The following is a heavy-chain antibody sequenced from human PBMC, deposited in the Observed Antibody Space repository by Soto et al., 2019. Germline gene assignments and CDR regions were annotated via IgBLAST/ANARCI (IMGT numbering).Heavy chain of an antibody. CDR2: IGTGGDT. CDR3: AAFDLESQAFDY. D-gene: IGHD3-3*02. Sequence: GGSLRLSCAASGFTFSSYDMHWVRQATGKGLEWVSAIGTGGDTYYPGSVKGRFTISRENAKNSLYLQMNSLRAGDTAVYYCAAFDLESQAFDYWGQGTLVTVSS. J-gene: IGHJ4*02. V-gene: IGHV3-13*01. CDR1: GFTFSSYD.